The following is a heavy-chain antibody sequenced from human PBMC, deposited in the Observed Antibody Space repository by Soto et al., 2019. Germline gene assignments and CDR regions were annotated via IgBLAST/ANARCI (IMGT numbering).Heavy chain of an antibody. D-gene: IGHD2-15*01. Sequence: QVQLEQSGAEVKKSGASVKVSCKASGYIFSTHGINWVRQAPGQGLEWMGWINPYNGKTNYAQKFQGRVTMTTETSRKTAYMEVRSLRSHDTAVYYCARVQIVVVVGSTPADSWGQGTLVTVSS. J-gene: IGHJ4*02. V-gene: IGHV1-18*01. CDR3: ARVQIVVVVGSTPADS. CDR1: GYIFSTHG. CDR2: INPYNGKT.